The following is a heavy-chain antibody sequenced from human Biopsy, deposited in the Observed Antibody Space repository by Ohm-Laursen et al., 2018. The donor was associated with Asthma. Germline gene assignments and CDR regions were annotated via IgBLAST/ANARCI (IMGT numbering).Heavy chain of an antibody. CDR3: AKDWKSLYVQYFFEY. Sequence: SLRLSCTAPGFTFSSYALSWVRQAPGKGLEWVSGISGDAQRTYYEDSEKGRFTISRDNSKNTIYLQLNSLRAEDTAVYYCAKDWKSLYVQYFFEYWGQGTLVTVSS. V-gene: IGHV3-23*01. CDR1: GFTFSSYA. D-gene: IGHD5/OR15-5a*01. J-gene: IGHJ4*02. CDR2: ISGDAQRT.